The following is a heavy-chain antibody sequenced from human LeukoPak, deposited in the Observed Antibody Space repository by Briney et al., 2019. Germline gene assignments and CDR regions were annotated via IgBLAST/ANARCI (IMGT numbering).Heavy chain of an antibody. CDR1: GGSTSSYY. CDR3: ARSYSSSWTSFDY. D-gene: IGHD6-13*01. J-gene: IGHJ4*02. CDR2: IYTSGST. Sequence: SSETLSLTCTVSGGSTSSYYWNWIRQPAGKGLEWIGRIYTSGSTNYNPSLKSRVTMSVDTSKNQFSLKLGSVTAADTAVYYCARSYSSSWTSFDYWGQGSLVTVSS. V-gene: IGHV4-4*07.